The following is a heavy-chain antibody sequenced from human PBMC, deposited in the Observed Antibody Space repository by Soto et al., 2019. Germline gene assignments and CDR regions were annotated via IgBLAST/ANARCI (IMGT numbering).Heavy chain of an antibody. CDR2: IIPIFGTA. CDR1: GGTFSSYA. CDR3: AREDCSSTSCYYRWFDP. Sequence: QVQLVQSGAEVKKPGSSVKVSCKASGGTFSSYAISWVRQAPGQGLEWMGGIIPIFGTANYAQKFQGRVTITADESTSTAYMELSSLRSEDTDVYYCAREDCSSTSCYYRWFDPWGQGTLVTVSS. D-gene: IGHD2-2*01. V-gene: IGHV1-69*01. J-gene: IGHJ5*02.